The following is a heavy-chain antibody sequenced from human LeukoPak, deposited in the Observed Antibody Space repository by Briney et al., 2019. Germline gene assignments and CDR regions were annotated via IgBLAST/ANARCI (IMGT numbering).Heavy chain of an antibody. D-gene: IGHD3-10*01. V-gene: IGHV4-59*08. Sequence: SETLSLTCTVSGDSMSSYYWSWIRQPPGKGLEWIGYIYYSGSTKYNPSLKSRVTISVDTSKSQFSLKLSSVTAADTAVYYCARSSMFRGVTVDYWGQGTLVTVSS. CDR3: ARSSMFRGVTVDY. CDR1: GDSMSSYY. CDR2: IYYSGST. J-gene: IGHJ4*02.